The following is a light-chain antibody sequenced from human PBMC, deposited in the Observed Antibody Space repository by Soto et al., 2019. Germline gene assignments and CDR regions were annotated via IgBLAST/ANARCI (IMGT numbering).Light chain of an antibody. CDR2: DAS. Sequence: DIPMTQSPSTLSASVGDRVTITCRASQSIDTWLAWYQLKPGKAPNLLIYDASRLESGAPSTFSGSGSGTEFTLTISSLQPDDFATYYCQQYNRYPWTVGQGTKVEVK. V-gene: IGKV1-5*01. CDR1: QSIDTW. J-gene: IGKJ1*01. CDR3: QQYNRYPWT.